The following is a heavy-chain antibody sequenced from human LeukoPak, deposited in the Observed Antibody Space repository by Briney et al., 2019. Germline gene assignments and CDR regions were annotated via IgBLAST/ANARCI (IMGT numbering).Heavy chain of an antibody. J-gene: IGHJ4*02. V-gene: IGHV3-23*01. CDR1: GFTFSSYA. CDR2: ITNSGGGT. D-gene: IGHD1-26*01. CDR3: VRFVGAKGY. Sequence: GGSLRLSCEASGFTFSSYAMTWVRQAPGKGLEWVSAITNSGGGTYYADSVKGRFTISRDNSKNTLYLQMNSLKAEDTAVYYCVRFVGAKGYWGQGTLVTVSS.